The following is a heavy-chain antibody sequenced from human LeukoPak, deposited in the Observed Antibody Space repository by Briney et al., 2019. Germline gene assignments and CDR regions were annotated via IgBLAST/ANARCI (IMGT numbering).Heavy chain of an antibody. V-gene: IGHV4-34*01. D-gene: IGHD3-10*01. CDR2: VGDGEAT. Sequence: SETLSLNCAVDGGSLHNHFWSWIRLSPGKGLEWIGEVGDGEATNFNPSLKTRVAISTDRPKNQVSLKLKSVTDADTAIYYCARGGRQWYGERRNWFDPWGQGTQVTVSS. CDR1: GGSLHNHF. J-gene: IGHJ5*02. CDR3: ARGGRQWYGERRNWFDP.